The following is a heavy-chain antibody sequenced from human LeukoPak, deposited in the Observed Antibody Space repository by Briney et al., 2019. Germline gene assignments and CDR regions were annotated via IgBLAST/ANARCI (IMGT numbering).Heavy chain of an antibody. D-gene: IGHD4-11*01. Sequence: GGSLRLSCAASGFTFSSYGMHWVRQAPGKGLEWVAVIWYDGSNKYYADSVKGRFTISRDNSKNTLYLQMNSLRAEDTAVYYCAKTMTTDLYYFDYWGQGTLVTVSS. CDR2: IWYDGSNK. CDR3: AKTMTTDLYYFDY. CDR1: GFTFSSYG. V-gene: IGHV3-30*02. J-gene: IGHJ4*02.